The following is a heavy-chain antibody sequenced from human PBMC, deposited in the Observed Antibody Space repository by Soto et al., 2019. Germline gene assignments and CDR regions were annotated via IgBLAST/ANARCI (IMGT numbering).Heavy chain of an antibody. D-gene: IGHD1-1*01. Sequence: ASVKVSCKTSGYSFNNYAMHWVRQAPGQRPEWMGWMNPNSGNTDYAQKFQGRVTMTRNTSISTAYMELSSLRSEDTAVYYCAREGPKWNRRFKNGFEPWGQGTLVTVSS. J-gene: IGHJ5*02. CDR1: GYSFNNYA. CDR2: MNPNSGNT. CDR3: AREGPKWNRRFKNGFEP. V-gene: IGHV1-8*02.